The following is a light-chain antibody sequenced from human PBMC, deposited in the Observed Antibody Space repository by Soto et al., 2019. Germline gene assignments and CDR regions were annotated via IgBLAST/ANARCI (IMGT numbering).Light chain of an antibody. Sequence: QSALTQPASVSGSPGQSITISCTGTSSDVGGYNYVSWYQQHPGRAPKLMIYEVSHRLSGVSDRFSGSKSGNTASLTISGLLAEDEADYYCISYASTSTLVLFGGGTKLTVL. J-gene: IGLJ2*01. CDR3: ISYASTSTLVL. CDR1: SSDVGGYNY. V-gene: IGLV2-14*01. CDR2: EVS.